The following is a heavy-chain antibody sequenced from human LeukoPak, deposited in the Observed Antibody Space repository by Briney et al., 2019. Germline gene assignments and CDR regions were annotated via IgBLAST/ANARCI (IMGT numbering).Heavy chain of an antibody. D-gene: IGHD3-22*01. CDR3: AAGGDSSGYFYIY. Sequence: PGGSLRLSCAASGFTFSNYAMTWVRQAPGKGLEWVSALNAGATCTYYVDSVKGRFTISRDNSKNTVYLQMNSLGAEDTAVYYCAAGGDSSGYFYIYWGQGTLVTVSS. V-gene: IGHV3-23*01. CDR2: LNAGATCT. CDR1: GFTFSNYA. J-gene: IGHJ4*02.